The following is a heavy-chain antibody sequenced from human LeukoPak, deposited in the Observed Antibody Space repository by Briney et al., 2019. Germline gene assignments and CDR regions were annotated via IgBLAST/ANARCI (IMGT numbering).Heavy chain of an antibody. CDR3: AREGRDSSGYYRG. CDR1: GFTFSSYS. Sequence: GGSLRLSCAASGFTFSSYSMSWVRQAPGKGLEWVANIKQDGSEKYYVDSVKGRFTISRDNAKNSLYLQMNSLRAEDTAVYYCAREGRDSSGYYRGWGQGTLVTVSS. V-gene: IGHV3-7*01. CDR2: IKQDGSEK. D-gene: IGHD3-22*01. J-gene: IGHJ4*02.